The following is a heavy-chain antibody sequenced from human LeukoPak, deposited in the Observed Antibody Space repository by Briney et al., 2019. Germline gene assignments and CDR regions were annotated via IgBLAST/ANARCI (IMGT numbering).Heavy chain of an antibody. CDR2: INPNSGGT. CDR1: GYTFTGYY. D-gene: IGHD3-3*01. Sequence: ASVKVSCKASGYTFTGYYMHWVRQAPGQGLEWMGWINPNSGGTNYAQKFQGRVTMTRDTSISTAYMELSRLRSDDTAVYYCARGRPRITILNCYYYYMDVWGKGTTVTVSS. CDR3: ARGRPRITILNCYYYYMDV. J-gene: IGHJ6*03. V-gene: IGHV1-2*02.